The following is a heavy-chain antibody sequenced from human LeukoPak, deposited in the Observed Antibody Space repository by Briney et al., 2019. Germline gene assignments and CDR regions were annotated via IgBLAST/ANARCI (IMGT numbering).Heavy chain of an antibody. CDR2: ISYDGSNK. J-gene: IGHJ4*02. CDR3: VKDRSPGIAVAGTGYYFDY. Sequence: PGGSLRLSCAASGLTFRSYGMHRVRQAPGKGLEWVAVISYDGSNKYQTDSVKGRFTISRDNSKNTLYLQMDSLGAEDTAVYYCVKDRSPGIAVAGTGYYFDYWGQGTLVTVSS. D-gene: IGHD6-19*01. CDR1: GLTFRSYG. V-gene: IGHV3-30*18.